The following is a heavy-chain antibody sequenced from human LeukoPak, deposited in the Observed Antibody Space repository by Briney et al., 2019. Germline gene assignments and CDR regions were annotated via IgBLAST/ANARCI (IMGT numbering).Heavy chain of an antibody. CDR3: AREPYSSSWSQNDNWFDP. J-gene: IGHJ5*02. CDR2: IIPIFGTA. Sequence: ASVKVSCKASGSTFSSYAISWVRQAPGQGLEWMGGIIPIFGTANYAQKFQGRVTITADESTSTAYMELSSLRSEDTAVYYCAREPYSSSWSQNDNWFDPWGQGTLVTVSS. D-gene: IGHD6-13*01. V-gene: IGHV1-69*13. CDR1: GSTFSSYA.